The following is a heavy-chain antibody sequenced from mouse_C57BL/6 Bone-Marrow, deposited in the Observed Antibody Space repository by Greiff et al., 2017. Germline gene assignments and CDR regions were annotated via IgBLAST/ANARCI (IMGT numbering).Heavy chain of an antibody. V-gene: IGHV1-52*01. CDR2: IDPSDSET. J-gene: IGHJ2*01. CDR1: GYTFTSYW. Sequence: QVQLKQSGAELVRPGSSVKLSCKASGYTFTSYWMHWVKQRPIQGLEWIGNIDPSDSETHYNQKFKDKATLTVDKSSSTAYMQLSSLTSEDSAVYYCARGWYGNYPLFDYWGQGTTLAVSS. D-gene: IGHD2-10*02. CDR3: ARGWYGNYPLFDY.